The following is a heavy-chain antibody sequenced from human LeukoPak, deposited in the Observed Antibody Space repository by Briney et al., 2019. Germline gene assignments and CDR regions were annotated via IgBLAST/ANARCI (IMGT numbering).Heavy chain of an antibody. CDR3: ASRTWGISTFDI. Sequence: PGGSLRLSCAASGFIFDNYGMNWVRQAPGKGLEWVSGINWNGGSTAYADYVKGRFTISRDNAKNSLFLQMNSLRAEDTALYYCASRTWGISTFDIWGQGTMVTVSS. D-gene: IGHD7-27*01. CDR2: INWNGGST. J-gene: IGHJ3*02. V-gene: IGHV3-20*04. CDR1: GFIFDNYG.